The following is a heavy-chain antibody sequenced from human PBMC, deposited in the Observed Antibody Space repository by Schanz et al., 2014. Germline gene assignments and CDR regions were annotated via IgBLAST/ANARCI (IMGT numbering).Heavy chain of an antibody. J-gene: IGHJ3*02. Sequence: QVYLVESGGGLVKPGGSLRLSCAASGFTFSDYYMSWIRQAPGKGLEWVALISYDGSSKNHADSVQGRFTISRDNSKNALYLQMDSLRAEDTAVYYCARGIITMVRGGDVGAFDIWGQGTMVTVSS. CDR2: ISYDGSSK. D-gene: IGHD3-10*01. V-gene: IGHV3-33*08. CDR1: GFTFSDYY. CDR3: ARGIITMVRGGDVGAFDI.